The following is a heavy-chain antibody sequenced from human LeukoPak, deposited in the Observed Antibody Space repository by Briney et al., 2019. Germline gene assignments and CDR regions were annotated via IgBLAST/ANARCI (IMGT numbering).Heavy chain of an antibody. D-gene: IGHD5-12*01. Sequence: GGSLRLSCAASGFTFSSYSMNWVRQAPGKGLEWVSSISSSSSYIYYADSVKGRFTISRDNAKNSLYLQMNSMRAEDTAVYYCANHGSGYNFDYWGQGTLVTVSS. V-gene: IGHV3-21*01. CDR1: GFTFSSYS. CDR3: ANHGSGYNFDY. CDR2: ISSSSSYI. J-gene: IGHJ4*02.